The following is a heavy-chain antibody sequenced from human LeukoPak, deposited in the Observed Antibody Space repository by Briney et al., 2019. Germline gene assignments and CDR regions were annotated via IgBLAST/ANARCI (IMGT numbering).Heavy chain of an antibody. CDR3: ARHISGSYYTY. J-gene: IGHJ4*02. CDR2: IKQDGSDK. Sequence: GGSLRLSCAASGFTFSSSWMSWVRQAPGKGLEWVAHIKQDGSDKYYVDSVKGRFTISRDNAKNSLYLQMNSLRADDTAMYYCARHISGSYYTYWGQGTLVTVSS. D-gene: IGHD3-10*01. CDR1: GFTFSSSW. V-gene: IGHV3-7*01.